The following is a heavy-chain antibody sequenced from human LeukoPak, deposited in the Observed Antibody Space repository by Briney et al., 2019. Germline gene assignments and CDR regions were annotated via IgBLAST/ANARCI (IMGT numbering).Heavy chain of an antibody. CDR2: VYIGGSA. Sequence: PSETLSLACAVSGASISSGTYYWSWIRQPAGKGLEWIGRVYIGGSANYSPSPKSRVTMSVDTSKNQFSLKLSSVTAADTAVYYCARDLAAVDIVATIRNMGRYYYYYYMDVWGKGTTVTISS. V-gene: IGHV4-61*02. J-gene: IGHJ6*03. CDR1: GASISSGTYY. CDR3: ARDLAAVDIVATIRNMGRYYYYYYMDV. D-gene: IGHD5-12*01.